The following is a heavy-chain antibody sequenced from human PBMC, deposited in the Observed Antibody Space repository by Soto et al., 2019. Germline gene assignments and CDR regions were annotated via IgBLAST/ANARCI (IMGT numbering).Heavy chain of an antibody. Sequence: SETLSLTCTVSGGSISNYYWIWIRQPTGKGLEWIGYISYSGSTNYNPSLRSRVSISVDTSKNQFSLKLSSVTAADTAVYYCGRERAVAGTPWIHYYYMDVWGIGIALTVSS. CDR1: GGSISNYY. CDR2: ISYSGST. CDR3: GRERAVAGTPWIHYYYMDV. V-gene: IGHV4-59*01. J-gene: IGHJ6*03. D-gene: IGHD2-15*01.